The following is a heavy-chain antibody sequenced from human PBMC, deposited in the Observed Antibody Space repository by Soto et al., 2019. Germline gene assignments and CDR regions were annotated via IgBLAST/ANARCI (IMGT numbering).Heavy chain of an antibody. J-gene: IGHJ6*02. D-gene: IGHD2-8*01. CDR3: AKDLLGAIVLMVYAMGGMDV. V-gene: IGHV3-30*18. CDR2: ISYDGSNK. Sequence: PGGSLRLSCAASGFTFSSYGMHWVRQAPGKGLEWVAVISYDGSNKYYADSVKGRFTISRDNSKNTLYLQMNSLRAEDTAVYYCAKDLLGAIVLMVYAMGGMDVWGQGTTVTV. CDR1: GFTFSSYG.